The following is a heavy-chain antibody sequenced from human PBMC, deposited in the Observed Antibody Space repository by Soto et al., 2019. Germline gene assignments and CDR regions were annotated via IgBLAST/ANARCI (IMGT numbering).Heavy chain of an antibody. V-gene: IGHV3-30*18. CDR1: GFTFSSYG. Sequence: GGSLRLSCAASGFTFSSYGMHWVRQAPGKGLEWVAVISYDGSNKYYADSVKGRFTISRDNSKNTLYLQMNSLRAEDTAVYYCAKDSSSGWSEGEYYYYGMDVWGQGTTVTVSS. J-gene: IGHJ6*02. CDR2: ISYDGSNK. CDR3: AKDSSSGWSEGEYYYYGMDV. D-gene: IGHD6-19*01.